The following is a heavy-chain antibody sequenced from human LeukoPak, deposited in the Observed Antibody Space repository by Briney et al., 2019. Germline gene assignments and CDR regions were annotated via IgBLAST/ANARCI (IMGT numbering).Heavy chain of an antibody. D-gene: IGHD5-18*01. V-gene: IGHV4-39*01. J-gene: IGHJ4*02. CDR2: IYYSGST. CDR3: ARQGGTAMDDY. CDR1: GGSISSSSYY. Sequence: SETLSLTCTVSGGSISSSSYYWGWIRQPPGKGLEWIGGIYYSGSTYYNPSLKSRVTISVDTSKNQFSLKLSSVTAADTAVYYCARQGGTAMDDYWGQGTLVTVSS.